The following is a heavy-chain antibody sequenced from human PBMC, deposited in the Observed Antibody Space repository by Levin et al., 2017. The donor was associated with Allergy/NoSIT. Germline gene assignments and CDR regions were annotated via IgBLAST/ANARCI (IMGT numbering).Heavy chain of an antibody. Sequence: SVKVSCKASGGTFSSYAISWVRQAPGQGLEWMGGIIPIFGTANYAQKFQGRVTITADKSTSTAYMELSSLRSEDTAVYYCARDRIQWYPGGADHYYYYGMDVWGQGTTVTVSS. CDR2: IIPIFGTA. V-gene: IGHV1-69*06. CDR1: GGTFSSYA. J-gene: IGHJ6*02. D-gene: IGHD1-26*01. CDR3: ARDRIQWYPGGADHYYYYGMDV.